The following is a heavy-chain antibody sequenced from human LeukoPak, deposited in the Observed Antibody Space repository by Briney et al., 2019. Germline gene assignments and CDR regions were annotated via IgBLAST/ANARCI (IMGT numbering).Heavy chain of an antibody. Sequence: ASVKVSCKASGGTFSSYAISWVRQAPGQGLEWMGRIIPILGRENYAQKFQGKVTITADKSTSTASMEQSSLRLEDTVVYFRARKLEDYDSARGYRRRYYYGMDVWGQGTTVTVSS. CDR1: GGTFSSYA. CDR3: ARKLEDYDSARGYRRRYYYGMDV. CDR2: IIPILGRE. D-gene: IGHD3-22*01. J-gene: IGHJ6*02. V-gene: IGHV1-69*04.